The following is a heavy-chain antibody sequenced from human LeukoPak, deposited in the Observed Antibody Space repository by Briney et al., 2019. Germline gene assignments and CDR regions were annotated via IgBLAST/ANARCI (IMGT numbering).Heavy chain of an antibody. J-gene: IGHJ6*02. CDR3: VRPGDYYGMDV. CDR1: GGSISSSSYY. V-gene: IGHV4-39*01. CDR2: VYYSGSP. Sequence: PSETLSLTCTVSGGSISSSSYYWGWIRQPPGKGLEWIGTVYYSGSPYYNPSLKSRVTISVDTSKNQFSLKLSSVTAADTAVYYCVRPGDYYGMDVWGQGTTVTVSS. D-gene: IGHD7-27*01.